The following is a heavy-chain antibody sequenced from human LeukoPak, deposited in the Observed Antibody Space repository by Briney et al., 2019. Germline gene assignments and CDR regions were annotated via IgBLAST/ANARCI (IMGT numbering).Heavy chain of an antibody. CDR2: ISSSSSYI. Sequence: GGSLRLSCAASGFTFSSYSMNWVRQAPGKGLEWVSSISSSSSYIYYADSVKGRFTISRDNAKNSLYLQMNSLRAEDTAVYYCARDPGYSYGHDYWGQGTLVTASS. V-gene: IGHV3-21*01. D-gene: IGHD5-18*01. J-gene: IGHJ4*02. CDR3: ARDPGYSYGHDY. CDR1: GFTFSSYS.